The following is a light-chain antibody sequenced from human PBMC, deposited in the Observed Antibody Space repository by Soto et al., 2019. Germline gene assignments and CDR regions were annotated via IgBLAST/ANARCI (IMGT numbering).Light chain of an antibody. CDR3: QQYNNYWT. Sequence: QSPSSRFASVGDRVTLTCRASQSISSYLNWYQQKPGKAPKLLIYAASSLQSGVPSRFSGSGSGTEFTLTISSLQPDDFATYYCQQYNNYWTFGQGTKVDI. V-gene: IGKV1-39*01. CDR2: AAS. CDR1: QSISSY. J-gene: IGKJ1*01.